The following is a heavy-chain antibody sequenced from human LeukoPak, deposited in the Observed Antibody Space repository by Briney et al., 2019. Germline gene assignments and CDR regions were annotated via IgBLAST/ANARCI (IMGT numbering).Heavy chain of an antibody. CDR3: ARDGRGGATPFDY. J-gene: IGHJ4*02. CDR2: IYYSGST. Sequence: PSETLSLTCTVSGGSISSSNYYWGWIRQPPGKGLEWIGSIYYSGSTYYNPSLKSRVTMSVDTSKNQFSLRLNTATAADTAVYYCARDGRGGATPFDYWGQGTLVTVSS. CDR1: GGSISSSNYY. V-gene: IGHV4-39*07. D-gene: IGHD1-26*01.